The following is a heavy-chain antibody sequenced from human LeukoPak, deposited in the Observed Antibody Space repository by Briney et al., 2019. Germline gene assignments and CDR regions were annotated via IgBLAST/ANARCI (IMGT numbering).Heavy chain of an antibody. CDR3: ARGRGYSYDYLAI. D-gene: IGHD5-18*01. V-gene: IGHV4-34*01. CDR2: INHSGST. Sequence: SETLSLTCAVYGGSFSGYYWSWIRQPPGKGLEWIGEINHSGSTNYNPSLKSRVTISVDTSKNQFSLKLSSVTAADTAVYYCARGRGYSYDYLAIWGQGTMVTVSS. CDR1: GGSFSGYY. J-gene: IGHJ3*02.